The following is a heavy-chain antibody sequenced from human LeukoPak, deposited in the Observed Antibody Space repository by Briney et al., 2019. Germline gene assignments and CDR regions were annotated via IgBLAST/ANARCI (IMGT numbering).Heavy chain of an antibody. CDR2: ISGSGGST. CDR1: GFTFSSYA. D-gene: IGHD2-2*01. J-gene: IGHJ6*02. CDR3: ATSKSASCYLRCPFYYYYGMDV. Sequence: GGSLRLSCAASGFTFSSYAMSWVRQAPGKGLEWVSAISGSGGSTYYADSVKGRFTISRDNSKNTLYLQMNSLRAEDTAVYYCATSKSASCYLRCPFYYYYGMDVWGQGTTVTVSS. V-gene: IGHV3-23*01.